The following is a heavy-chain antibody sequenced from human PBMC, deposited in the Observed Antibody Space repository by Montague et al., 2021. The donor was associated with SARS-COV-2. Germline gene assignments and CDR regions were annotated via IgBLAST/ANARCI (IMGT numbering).Heavy chain of an antibody. D-gene: IGHD2-2*01. V-gene: IGHV4-34*01. CDR3: ARARQDVVVPALGIGAYYYYYVDV. Sequence: SETLSLTCAVYGGSFSGYYWSWIRQPPGKGLEWIGEINHSGSTNYNPSLKSRVTISVDTSKNQFSLELSSVTAADTAVYYCARARQDVVVPALGIGAYYYYYVDVWGKGTTVTVSS. CDR1: GGSFSGYY. J-gene: IGHJ6*03. CDR2: INHSGST.